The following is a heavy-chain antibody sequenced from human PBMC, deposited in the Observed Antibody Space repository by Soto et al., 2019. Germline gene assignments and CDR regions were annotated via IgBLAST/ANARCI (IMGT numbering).Heavy chain of an antibody. CDR1: GGSISSDANF. CDR3: ARVSFYSRSSWFGP. D-gene: IGHD6-6*01. Sequence: SETLSLTCTVSGGSISSDANFWSWIRQLPGRGLEWIGYISYTWRTYYTPSLNSRLTISLDTSKNLFSLRLSAVTAADTAVYFCARVSFYSRSSWFGPWRQGPLVTVS. V-gene: IGHV4-31*03. J-gene: IGHJ5*02. CDR2: ISYTWRT.